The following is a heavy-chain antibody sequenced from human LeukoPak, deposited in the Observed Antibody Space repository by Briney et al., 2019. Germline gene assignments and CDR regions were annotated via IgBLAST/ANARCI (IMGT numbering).Heavy chain of an antibody. J-gene: IGHJ4*02. V-gene: IGHV4-4*07. CDR3: ARAPSSSSRPFDY. CDR2: IYTSGNT. CDR1: GGSISSYY. Sequence: SETLSLTCTVSGGSISSYYWSWIRQPAGKGLEWIGRIYTSGNTNYNPSLTSRLNMSVDTSKNWFSLKLSSVTAADTALYYCARAPSSSSRPFDYWGQGTLVTVSS. D-gene: IGHD6-6*01.